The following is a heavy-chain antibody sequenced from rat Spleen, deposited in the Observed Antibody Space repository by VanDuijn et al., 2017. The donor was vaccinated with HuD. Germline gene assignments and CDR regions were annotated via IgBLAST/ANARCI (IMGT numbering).Heavy chain of an antibody. CDR2: IGISGGTT. Sequence: EVQLVESGGGLVQPGRSLKLSCAASGFTFSDYNMAWVRQAPTKGLEWVASIGISGGTTYYPDSVKGRFTASRDDAKNTQFLQMDSLRSEDTATYYCARHGGLRNWFAYWGQGTLVTVSS. CDR3: ARHGGLRNWFAY. J-gene: IGHJ3*01. V-gene: IGHV5S13*01. D-gene: IGHD1-11*01. CDR1: GFTFSDYN.